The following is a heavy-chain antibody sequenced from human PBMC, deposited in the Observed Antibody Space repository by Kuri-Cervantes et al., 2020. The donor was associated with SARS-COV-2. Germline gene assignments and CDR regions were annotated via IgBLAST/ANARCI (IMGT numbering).Heavy chain of an antibody. Sequence: GSLRLSCSVSGGSISSSGHYWGWVRQPPGKGLEWIGSIYFSGSTYYTPSLKCRVTISVDTSKNQFSLKLTSVTATDTAVYYCGRQAGDWHTDYWGQGTLVTVSS. J-gene: IGHJ4*02. CDR3: GRQAGDWHTDY. CDR1: GGSISSSGHY. D-gene: IGHD2-21*02. V-gene: IGHV4-39*01. CDR2: IYFSGST.